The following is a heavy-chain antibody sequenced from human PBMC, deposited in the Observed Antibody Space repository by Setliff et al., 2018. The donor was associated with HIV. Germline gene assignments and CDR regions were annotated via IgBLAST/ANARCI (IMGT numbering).Heavy chain of an antibody. D-gene: IGHD3-10*01. J-gene: IGHJ6*03. Sequence: SETLSLTCAVYGGSFSGYYWSWIRQPPGKGLEWIGEINHSGSTNYNPSLKSRVTISVDTSKNQFSLKLSSVTAADTAVYYCARRGSGFFHYYYYMDVWGKGTTVTFS. CDR3: ARRGSGFFHYYYYMDV. CDR2: INHSGST. CDR1: GGSFSGYY. V-gene: IGHV4-34*01.